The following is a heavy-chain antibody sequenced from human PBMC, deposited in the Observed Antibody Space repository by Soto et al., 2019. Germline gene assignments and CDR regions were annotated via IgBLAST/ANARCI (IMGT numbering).Heavy chain of an antibody. CDR3: ARERYYGMDV. V-gene: IGHV4-59*11. Sequence: SETLSLTCTVSGGSISSHYWSWIRQPPGKGLEWIGNIYYSGSTNYNPSLKSRVTISVDTSKNQFSLKLSSVTAADTAVYYCARERYYGMDVWGQGTTVTVSS. CDR2: IYYSGST. CDR1: GGSISSHY. J-gene: IGHJ6*02.